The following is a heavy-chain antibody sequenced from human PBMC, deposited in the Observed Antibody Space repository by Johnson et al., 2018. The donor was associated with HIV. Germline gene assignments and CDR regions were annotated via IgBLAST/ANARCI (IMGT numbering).Heavy chain of an antibody. CDR2: IQYDGNHE. Sequence: QVQLVESGGGVVRPGGSLRLSCAASGFTFDDYGMSWVRQAPGKGLEWVAFIQYDGNHENYIDSVKGRFTISRDNAKNSLYLQMNSLRAEDTAVYYCARGQGGAIPHDAFDIWGQGTMVTVSS. CDR1: GFTFDDYG. D-gene: IGHD3-16*01. V-gene: IGHV3-30*02. J-gene: IGHJ3*02. CDR3: ARGQGGAIPHDAFDI.